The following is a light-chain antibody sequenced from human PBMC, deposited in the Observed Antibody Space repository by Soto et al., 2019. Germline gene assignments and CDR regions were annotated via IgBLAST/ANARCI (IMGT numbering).Light chain of an antibody. Sequence: EIVLTQSPATLSLSPGERATLSCRASQSVSSYLAWYQQTPGQAPRLLIYDASNRATGIPARFSGSGSGTDFTLTISILEPEDFAVYYCQQRSNWPLTFGGGTKVEIK. CDR2: DAS. CDR3: QQRSNWPLT. V-gene: IGKV3-11*01. CDR1: QSVSSY. J-gene: IGKJ4*01.